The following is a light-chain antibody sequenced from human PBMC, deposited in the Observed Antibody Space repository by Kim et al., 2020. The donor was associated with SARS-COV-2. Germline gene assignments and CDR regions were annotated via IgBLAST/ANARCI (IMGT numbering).Light chain of an antibody. Sequence: QSVLAQPPSVSGTPGQRVTISCLGSTSNIGQNHLNWYRLVPGTAPKLLIHSNDQRPPGVPDRFSASRSGTSGSLAISGLQFDDEADFYCASWDDSRNGWVFGGGTQLTVL. J-gene: IGLJ3*02. CDR1: TSNIGQNH. CDR3: ASWDDSRNGWV. CDR2: SND. V-gene: IGLV1-44*01.